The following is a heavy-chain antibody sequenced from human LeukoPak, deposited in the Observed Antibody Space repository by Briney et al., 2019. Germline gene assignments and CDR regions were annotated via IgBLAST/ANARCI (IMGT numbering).Heavy chain of an antibody. CDR2: IYYSGST. D-gene: IGHD5-18*01. V-gene: IGHV4-59*01. CDR3: ARVPAMVSRYFDY. Sequence: PSETLSLTCTVSGGSISSYYWSWIRQPPGKGLEWIGYIYYSGSTNYNPSLKSRVTISVDMSKNQFSLKLSSVTAADTAVYYCARVPAMVSRYFDYWGQGTLVTVSS. J-gene: IGHJ4*02. CDR1: GGSISSYY.